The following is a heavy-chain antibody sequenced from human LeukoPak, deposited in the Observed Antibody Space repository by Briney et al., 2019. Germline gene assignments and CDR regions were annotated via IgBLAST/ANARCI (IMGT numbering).Heavy chain of an antibody. D-gene: IGHD5-18*01. CDR3: ARGTWIQPWLPGGYYFDY. CDR1: GGSISSYY. Sequence: SETLSLTCTVSGGSISSYYWSWIRQPPGKGLEWIGYIYYSGSTNYNPSLKSRVTISVDTSKNQFSLKLSSVTAADTAVYYCARGTWIQPWLPGGYYFDYWGQGTLVTVSS. CDR2: IYYSGST. V-gene: IGHV4-59*01. J-gene: IGHJ4*02.